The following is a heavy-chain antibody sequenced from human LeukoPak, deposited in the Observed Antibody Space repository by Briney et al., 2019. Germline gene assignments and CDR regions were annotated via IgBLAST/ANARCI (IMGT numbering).Heavy chain of an antibody. CDR3: ARAHSTGTTEGVY. CDR1: GYTFTSYD. J-gene: IGHJ4*02. D-gene: IGHD1-7*01. CDR2: MNPNSGNT. Sequence: ASVKVSCKASGYTFTSYDINWVRQATGQGLEWMGWMNPNSGNTGYAQKFQGRVTITRNTSISTAYMELSSLRSEDTAVYYCARAHSTGTTEGVYWGQGTLVTVSS. V-gene: IGHV1-8*03.